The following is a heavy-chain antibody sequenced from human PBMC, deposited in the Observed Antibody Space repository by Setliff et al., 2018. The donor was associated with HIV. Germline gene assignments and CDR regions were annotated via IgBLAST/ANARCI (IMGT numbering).Heavy chain of an antibody. V-gene: IGHV4-59*03. D-gene: IGHD4-17*01. Sequence: SETLSLTCTVSGGSISSYYWSVFLQPPGKGLEWIGYIYYSGSSNYNPSLKSRVTISVDTSNNQFSLKLSSVTAADTAVYYCAGGDLYGDYAFSYWGQGTLVTVSS. CDR2: IYYSGSS. J-gene: IGHJ4*02. CDR3: AGGDLYGDYAFSY. CDR1: GGSISSYY.